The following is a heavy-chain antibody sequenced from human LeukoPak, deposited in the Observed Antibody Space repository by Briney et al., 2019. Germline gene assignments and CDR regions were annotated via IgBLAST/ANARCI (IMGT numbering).Heavy chain of an antibody. J-gene: IGHJ4*02. CDR1: GYTFTSYD. V-gene: IGHV1-8*01. D-gene: IGHD3-10*01. CDR2: MNPNSGNT. CDR3: ARAVNYGSANDY. Sequence: ASVKVSCKASGYTFTSYDINWVRQATGQGLEWMGWMNPNSGNTGYAQKFQGRVTMTRNTSISTAYMELSSLRSEDTAVYYCARAVNYGSANDYWGQGTLVTVSS.